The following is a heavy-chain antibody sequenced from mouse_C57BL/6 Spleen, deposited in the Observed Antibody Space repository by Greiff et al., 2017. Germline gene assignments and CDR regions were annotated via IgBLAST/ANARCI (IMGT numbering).Heavy chain of an antibody. Sequence: QVQLKESGAELVKPGASVKLSCKASGYTFTSYWMHWVKQRPGHGLEWIGMIHPNSGSTNYNEKFKSKATLTVDKSSSTAYMQLSSLTSEDSAVYYCARWGVVATNFDYWGQGTTLTVSS. CDR3: ARWGVVATNFDY. J-gene: IGHJ2*01. V-gene: IGHV1-64*01. CDR2: IHPNSGST. CDR1: GYTFTSYW. D-gene: IGHD1-1*01.